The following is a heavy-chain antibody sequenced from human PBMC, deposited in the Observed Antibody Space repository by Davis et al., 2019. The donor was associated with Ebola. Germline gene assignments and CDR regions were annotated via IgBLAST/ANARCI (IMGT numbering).Heavy chain of an antibody. CDR3: ARDLGDTYYYDSHLTGWSDP. D-gene: IGHD3-22*01. Sequence: PGGSLRLSCAASGFTFSSYWMSWVRQAPGKGLEWVANIKQDGSEKYYVDSVKGRFTISRDNAKNSLYLQMNSLRDEDTAVYYCARDLGDTYYYDSHLTGWSDPWGQGTLVTVSS. J-gene: IGHJ5*02. V-gene: IGHV3-7*01. CDR2: IKQDGSEK. CDR1: GFTFSSYW.